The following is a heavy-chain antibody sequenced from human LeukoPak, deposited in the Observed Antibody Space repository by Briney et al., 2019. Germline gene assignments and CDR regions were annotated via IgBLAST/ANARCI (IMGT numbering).Heavy chain of an antibody. V-gene: IGHV6-1*01. CDR3: ARDGYSSGWEEFDP. Sequence: SQTLSLTCAISGDSVSSNSAAWNWIRQSPSRGLEWLGRTYYRSKWYNDYAVSVKSRITINPDTSKNHFSLQLNSVTPEDTAVYYCARDGYSSGWEEFDPWGQGTLVTVSS. CDR2: TYYRSKWYN. J-gene: IGHJ5*02. D-gene: IGHD6-19*01. CDR1: GDSVSSNSAA.